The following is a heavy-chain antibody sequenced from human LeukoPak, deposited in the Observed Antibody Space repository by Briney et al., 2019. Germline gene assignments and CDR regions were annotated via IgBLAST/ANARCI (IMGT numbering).Heavy chain of an antibody. CDR3: ARPDSYVQIGGFDI. Sequence: PGGSLRLSCAASGFTFSSYSMNWVRQAPGKGLEWASSMSSSSSYIYYADSVKGRFTISRDNAKNSLYLQMNSLKASDTAMYYCARPDSYVQIGGFDIWGQGTMVTVSS. J-gene: IGHJ3*02. D-gene: IGHD5-18*01. CDR1: GFTFSSYS. CDR2: MSSSSSYI. V-gene: IGHV3-21*04.